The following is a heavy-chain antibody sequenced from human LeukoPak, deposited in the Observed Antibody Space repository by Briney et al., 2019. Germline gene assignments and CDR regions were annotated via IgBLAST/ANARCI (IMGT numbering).Heavy chain of an antibody. V-gene: IGHV3-15*01. CDR1: GFTFSYTW. CDR2: IKSKTDGGTT. CDR3: AALRPDC. Sequence: KPGGSLRLSCAASGFTFSYTWMSWVRQAPGKGLEWVGRIKSKTDGGTTEYAAPVKGRFTISRDDSRTTLYLQMNSLKAEDTAVYYCAALRPDCWGQGTLVTVSS. J-gene: IGHJ4*02.